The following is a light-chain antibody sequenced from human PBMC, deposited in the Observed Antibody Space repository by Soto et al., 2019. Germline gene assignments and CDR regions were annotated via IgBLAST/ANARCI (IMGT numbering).Light chain of an antibody. V-gene: IGKV1-9*01. Sequence: DIQMTQSPSTLSASVGDTVTITCRASQTINSWLAWYQHKPGKAPKLLIYAASTLQSGVPSRFSGSGSGTDFTLTISSLQPEDFATYYCQQLNSYPWTFGQGTKVEIK. J-gene: IGKJ1*01. CDR3: QQLNSYPWT. CDR2: AAS. CDR1: QTINSW.